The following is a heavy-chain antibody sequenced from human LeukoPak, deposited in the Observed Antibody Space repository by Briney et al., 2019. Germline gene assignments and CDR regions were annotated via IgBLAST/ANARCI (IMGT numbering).Heavy chain of an antibody. CDR3: ARGAYSSGWYGSFDY. J-gene: IGHJ4*02. CDR2: INWNGGSK. D-gene: IGHD6-19*01. Sequence: PGGSLRLSCATSGFTFDDYGMSWVRQAPGKGLEWVSGINWNGGSKGYADSVKGRFTISRDNAKNSLYLQMNSLRAGDTALYYCARGAYSSGWYGSFDYWGQGTLVTVSS. CDR1: GFTFDDYG. V-gene: IGHV3-20*04.